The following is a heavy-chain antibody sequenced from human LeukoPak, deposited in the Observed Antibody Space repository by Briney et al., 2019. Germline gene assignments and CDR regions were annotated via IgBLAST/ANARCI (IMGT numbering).Heavy chain of an antibody. CDR3: ARDTGGYSFDY. Sequence: PSETLSLTCTVSGGSISSYYWSWIRQPPGKGLEWIGYIYYSGSTNYNPSLKSRVTMSVDTSKNQFSLKLSSVTAADTAVYYCARDTGGYSFDYWGQGTLVTVSS. V-gene: IGHV4-59*01. CDR2: IYYSGST. D-gene: IGHD5-12*01. CDR1: GGSISSYY. J-gene: IGHJ4*02.